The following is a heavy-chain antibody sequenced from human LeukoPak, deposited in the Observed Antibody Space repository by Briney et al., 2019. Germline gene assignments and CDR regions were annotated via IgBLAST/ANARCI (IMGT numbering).Heavy chain of an antibody. CDR3: ARANLPDYDFWSGATIYYFDY. D-gene: IGHD3-3*01. CDR1: GGSISSSSYY. J-gene: IGHJ4*02. CDR2: INHSGST. Sequence: PSETLSLTCTVSGGSISSSSYYWGWIRQPPGKGLEWIGEINHSGSTNYNPSLKSRVTISVDTSKNQFSLKLSSVTAADTAVYYCARANLPDYDFWSGATIYYFDYWGQGTLVTVSS. V-gene: IGHV4-39*07.